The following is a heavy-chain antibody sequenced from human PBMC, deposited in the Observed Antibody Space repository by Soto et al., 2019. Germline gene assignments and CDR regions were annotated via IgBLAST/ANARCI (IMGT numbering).Heavy chain of an antibody. Sequence: PGGSLRLSCAASGFTFSNYWTHWVRQAPGKGLVWVSRINGDGSTTTYADFVKGRFTISRDNAKNTLYLQTDSLGADDTAVYYCTRGGTSATYWGLFDYWGQGPLVTVSS. V-gene: IGHV3-74*01. D-gene: IGHD7-27*01. CDR2: INGDGSTT. J-gene: IGHJ4*02. CDR3: TRGGTSATYWGLFDY. CDR1: GFTFSNYW.